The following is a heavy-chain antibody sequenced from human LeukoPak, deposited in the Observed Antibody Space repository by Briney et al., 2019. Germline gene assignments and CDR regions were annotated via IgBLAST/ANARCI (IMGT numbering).Heavy chain of an antibody. CDR3: AKDSVAGGSLDY. Sequence: GGSLRLSCAASGFTFDDYAMHWVWQAPGKGLEWVSGISWNSGSIGYADSVKGRFTISRDNAKNSLYLQMNSLRAEDTALYYCAKDSVAGGSLDYWGQGTLVTVSS. CDR1: GFTFDDYA. CDR2: ISWNSGSI. J-gene: IGHJ4*02. V-gene: IGHV3-9*01. D-gene: IGHD3-16*01.